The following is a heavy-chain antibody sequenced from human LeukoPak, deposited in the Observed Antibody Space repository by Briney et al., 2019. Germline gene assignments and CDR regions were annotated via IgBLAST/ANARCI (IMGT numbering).Heavy chain of an antibody. D-gene: IGHD6-19*01. CDR3: ARQPYSSGWYDLDY. V-gene: IGHV3-21*01. J-gene: IGHJ4*02. CDR2: ISSSSSYI. Sequence: GGSLRLSCAASGFTFSSYSMNWVRQAPGKGLEWVSSISSSSSYIYYADSVKGRFTISRDNAKNSLYLQMNSLRAEDTAVYYCARQPYSSGWYDLDYWGQRTLVTVSS. CDR1: GFTFSSYS.